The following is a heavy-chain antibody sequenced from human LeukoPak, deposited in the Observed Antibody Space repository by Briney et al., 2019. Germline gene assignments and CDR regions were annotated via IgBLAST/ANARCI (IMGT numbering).Heavy chain of an antibody. CDR1: GGSISSGSHY. V-gene: IGHV4-61*02. CDR2: IYSSGNT. J-gene: IGHJ5*02. CDR3: AGEVGGSWFDP. D-gene: IGHD1-26*01. Sequence: SETLSLTCTVSGGSISSGSHYWSWIRQPAGKGLEWIGRIYSSGNTNYNPSLKSRVTISLDTSKNQFSLNLSSVTAADTAVYYCAGEVGGSWFDPWGLGTLVTVSA.